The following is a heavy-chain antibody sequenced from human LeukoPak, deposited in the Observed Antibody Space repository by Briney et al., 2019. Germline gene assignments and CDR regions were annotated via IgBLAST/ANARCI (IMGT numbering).Heavy chain of an antibody. V-gene: IGHV3-21*01. CDR3: ARASVEYCGGDCYYYP. CDR1: GFTFSSYS. J-gene: IGHJ5*02. Sequence: PGGSLRLSCAASGFTFSSYSMNWVRQAPGKGLEWVSSISSSSSYIYYADSVKGRFTISGDNAKNSLYLQMNSLRAEDTAVYYCARASVEYCGGDCYYYPWGQGTLVTVSS. CDR2: ISSSSSYI. D-gene: IGHD2-21*02.